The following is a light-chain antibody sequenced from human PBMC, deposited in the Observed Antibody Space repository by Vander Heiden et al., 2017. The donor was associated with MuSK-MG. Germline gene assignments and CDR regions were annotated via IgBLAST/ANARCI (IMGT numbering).Light chain of an antibody. CDR1: NSDVRGYNY. J-gene: IGLJ1*01. CDR3: SSYRSSNTLYV. Sequence: QSALTQPASVSGSPGQSITISCTGTNSDVRGYNYVSWYQQHPGQAPRLVIYDVDNRPSGVSNRFSGSKSGNTASLTISGLQAEDEADYYCSSYRSSNTLYVFGTGTQVTGL. V-gene: IGLV2-14*01. CDR2: DVD.